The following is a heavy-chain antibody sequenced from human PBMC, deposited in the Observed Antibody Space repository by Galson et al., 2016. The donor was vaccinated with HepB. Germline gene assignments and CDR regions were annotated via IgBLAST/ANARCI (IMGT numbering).Heavy chain of an antibody. V-gene: IGHV1-18*01. Sequence: SVKVSCKASGYIFTRYGISWVRQAPGQGLEWLGLINTYTDDTNHAQNLQGRVTLTTDTSTSTAYLELRNLRLDDTAVYYCARLGYCSTATCYAYYYYYGMDVWGKGTTVTVSS. CDR1: GYIFTRYG. CDR2: INTYTDDT. J-gene: IGHJ6*04. CDR3: ARLGYCSTATCYAYYYYYGMDV. D-gene: IGHD2-2*01.